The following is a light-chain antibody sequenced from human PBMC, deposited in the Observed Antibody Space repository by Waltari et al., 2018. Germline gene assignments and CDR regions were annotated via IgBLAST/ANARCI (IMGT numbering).Light chain of an antibody. V-gene: IGLV1-44*01. J-gene: IGLJ1*01. CDR1: SPNTGSNT. CDR2: INT. Sequence: QSVLTQPPSASGTPGQRVTISCSGTSPNTGSNTVSWYQQLPDTAPKRLIYINTQRPSGVPDRFSGSKSGTSASLAISGLQSEDEADYYCAAWDDSRGYVFGTGTKVTVL. CDR3: AAWDDSRGYV.